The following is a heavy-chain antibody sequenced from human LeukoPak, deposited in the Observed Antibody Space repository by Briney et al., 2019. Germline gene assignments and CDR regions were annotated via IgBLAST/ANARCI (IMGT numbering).Heavy chain of an antibody. D-gene: IGHD4-17*01. J-gene: IGHJ4*02. V-gene: IGHV4-39*01. CDR2: IYYSGST. CDR3: AVDYGDYLTYY. CDR1: GGSISSSSYY. Sequence: SETLSLTCTVSGGSISSSSYYWGWIRQPPGKGLEWIGSIYYSGSTYYNPSLKSRVTISVDTSKNQFSLKLSSVTAADTAVYYCAVDYGDYLTYYWGQGTRVTVSS.